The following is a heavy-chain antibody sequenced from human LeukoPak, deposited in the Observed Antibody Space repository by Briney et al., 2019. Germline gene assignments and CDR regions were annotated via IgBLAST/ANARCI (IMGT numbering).Heavy chain of an antibody. D-gene: IGHD2-2*01. J-gene: IGHJ5*02. CDR2: IYTSGST. V-gene: IGHV4-4*08. CDR1: GGSISSYY. Sequence: TETLSLTCTVSGGSISSYYWSWIRQPPGKGLEWIGRIYTSGSTNYNPSLKSRVTISVDTSKNQFSLKLSSVTAADTAVYYCARELVVVPAAINWFDPWGQGTLVTVSS. CDR3: ARELVVVPAAINWFDP.